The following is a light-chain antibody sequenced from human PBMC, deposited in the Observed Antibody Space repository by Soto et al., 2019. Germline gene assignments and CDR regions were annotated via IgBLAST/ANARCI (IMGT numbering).Light chain of an antibody. CDR3: QQYYSSWT. V-gene: IGKV3-20*01. CDR1: QSISSTF. J-gene: IGKJ1*01. CDR2: GAS. Sequence: EIVLTQSPGTLSLSPGERATLSCRASQSISSTFLAWYQRKPGQAPRVLIYGASRRATGIPDRFSGSGSGTDFTLTISRLEPEDFALYYCQQYYSSWTFGQGTKVEMK.